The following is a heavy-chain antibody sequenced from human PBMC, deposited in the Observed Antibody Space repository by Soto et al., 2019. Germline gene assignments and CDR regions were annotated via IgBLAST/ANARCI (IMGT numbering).Heavy chain of an antibody. D-gene: IGHD5-12*01. Sequence: GGPLRLSCAASGFTFSDYYMSWIRQAPGKGLEWVSYISSSGSTIYYADSVKGRFTISRDNAKNSLYLQMNSLRAEDTAVYYCASIPERGYSGYDWLKLDYWGQGTLVTVSS. CDR2: ISSSGSTI. CDR3: ASIPERGYSGYDWLKLDY. V-gene: IGHV3-11*01. CDR1: GFTFSDYY. J-gene: IGHJ4*02.